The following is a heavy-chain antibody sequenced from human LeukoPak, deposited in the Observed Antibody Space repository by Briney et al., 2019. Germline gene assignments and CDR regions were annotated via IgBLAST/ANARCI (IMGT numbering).Heavy chain of an antibody. CDR2: INWNGGST. CDR3: ARDGGAVAGGNWFDP. CDR1: GFTFDDYG. V-gene: IGHV3-20*01. J-gene: IGHJ5*02. Sequence: AGGSLRLSCAASGFTFDDYGMSWVRQAPGKGLEWVSGINWNGGSTGYADSVKGRFTISRDNAKNSLYLQMNSLRAEDTALYHCARDGGAVAGGNWFDPWGQGTLVTVSS. D-gene: IGHD6-19*01.